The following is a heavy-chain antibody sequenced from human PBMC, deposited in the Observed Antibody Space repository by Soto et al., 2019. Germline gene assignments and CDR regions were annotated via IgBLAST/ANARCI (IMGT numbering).Heavy chain of an antibody. Sequence: ASVRVSCKASGYTFTSYHIHWVRQAPGQGLEWMGIINPSGGSTSYAQKFQGRVTMTRDTSTSTVYMELSSLRSEDTAVYYCARERESGLYYGMDVWGQGTTVTVSS. CDR1: GYTFTSYH. V-gene: IGHV1-46*01. J-gene: IGHJ6*02. CDR2: INPSGGST. D-gene: IGHD5-12*01. CDR3: ARERESGLYYGMDV.